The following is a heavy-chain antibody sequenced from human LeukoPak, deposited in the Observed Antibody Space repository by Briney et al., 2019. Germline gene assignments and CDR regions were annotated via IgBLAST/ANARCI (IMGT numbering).Heavy chain of an antibody. D-gene: IGHD3-9*01. J-gene: IGHJ2*01. CDR3: ARERGEILRYFDWLPSWYFDL. CDR1: GFTFSSYW. CDR2: IKQDGSEE. V-gene: IGHV3-7*03. Sequence: PGGSLRLSCAASGFTFSSYWMSWVRQAPGKGLEWVANIKQDGSEEYYVDSVKGRFTISRDNAKNSLYLQMNSLKAEDTAVYYCARERGEILRYFDWLPSWYFDLWGRGTLVTVSS.